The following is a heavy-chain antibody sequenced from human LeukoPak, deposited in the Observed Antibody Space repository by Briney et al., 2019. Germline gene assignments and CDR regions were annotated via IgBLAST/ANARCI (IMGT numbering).Heavy chain of an antibody. Sequence: PGESLKISCKGSGYSFTSYWIGWVRQMPGKGLEWMGIIYPGDSDTRYSPSFQGQVTISADKSISTAYLQWSSLKASDTAMYYCARLLGDLWFGESHNWFDPWGQGTLVTVSS. D-gene: IGHD3-10*01. V-gene: IGHV5-51*01. J-gene: IGHJ5*02. CDR1: GYSFTSYW. CDR2: IYPGDSDT. CDR3: ARLLGDLWFGESHNWFDP.